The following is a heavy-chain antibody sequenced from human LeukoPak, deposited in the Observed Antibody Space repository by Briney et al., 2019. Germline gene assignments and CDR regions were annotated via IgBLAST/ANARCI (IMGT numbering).Heavy chain of an antibody. D-gene: IGHD1-26*01. CDR1: EFSFSSYE. CDR3: AKSGNPGATTGNEDFDY. CDR2: ISSSGSSI. V-gene: IGHV3-48*03. J-gene: IGHJ4*02. Sequence: GGSLRLSCAASEFSFSSYEMNWVRQAPGKGLEWVSYISSSGSSINYADSVKGRFTISRDNAKNSLYLQMNSLRAEDTAVYYCAKSGNPGATTGNEDFDYWGQGTLVTVSS.